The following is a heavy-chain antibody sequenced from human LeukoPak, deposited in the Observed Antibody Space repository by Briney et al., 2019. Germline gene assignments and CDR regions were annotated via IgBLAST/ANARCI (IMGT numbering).Heavy chain of an antibody. CDR3: SRGSGWLSVY. CDR1: GFTFGDYL. J-gene: IGHJ4*02. V-gene: IGHV3-49*03. D-gene: IGHD6-19*01. Sequence: GRSLRLSCTASGFTFGDYLMSWFRQAPGKGLEWIGFISGGTTEYAASVKGRFTISRDDSKSIAYLQMNSLTTEDTAVYYCSRGSGWLSVYWGQGTLVTVSS. CDR2: ISGGTT.